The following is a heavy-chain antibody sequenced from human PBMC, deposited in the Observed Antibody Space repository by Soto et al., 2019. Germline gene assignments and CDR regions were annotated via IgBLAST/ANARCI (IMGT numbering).Heavy chain of an antibody. V-gene: IGHV3-30-3*01. Sequence: GGSLRLSCAASGFTFSSYAMHWVRQAPGKGLEWVAVISYDGSNKYYADSVKGRFTISRDNSKNTLYLQMNSLRAEDTAVYYCARDHRDYWGQGTLVTVSS. CDR3: ARDHRDY. CDR2: ISYDGSNK. CDR1: GFTFSSYA. J-gene: IGHJ4*02.